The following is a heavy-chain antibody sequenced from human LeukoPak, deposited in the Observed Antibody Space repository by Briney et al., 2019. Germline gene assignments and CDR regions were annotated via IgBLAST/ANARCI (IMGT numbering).Heavy chain of an antibody. J-gene: IGHJ4*02. CDR3: AREVYSDSGYDVPQLMNYYFDY. D-gene: IGHD5-12*01. CDR1: GYTFTGYY. Sequence: GASVKVSCKTSGYTFTGYYMHWVRQAPGQGLEWMGWINPNSGGTNYAQKFQGRVTMTRDTSISTAYMELSRLRSDDTAVYYCAREVYSDSGYDVPQLMNYYFDYWGQGTLVTVSS. CDR2: INPNSGGT. V-gene: IGHV1-2*02.